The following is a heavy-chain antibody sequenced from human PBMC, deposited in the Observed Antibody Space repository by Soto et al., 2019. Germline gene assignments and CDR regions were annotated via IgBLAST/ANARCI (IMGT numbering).Heavy chain of an antibody. CDR1: GFTFSSYA. Sequence: GSLRLSCAASGFTFSSYAMHWVRQAPGKGLEWVAVISYDGSNKYYADSVKGRFTISRDNSKNTLYLQMNSLRAEDTAVYYCARDKAAAGLDYYYGMDVWGQGTTVTVS. CDR2: ISYDGSNK. J-gene: IGHJ6*02. V-gene: IGHV3-30-3*01. D-gene: IGHD6-13*01. CDR3: ARDKAAAGLDYYYGMDV.